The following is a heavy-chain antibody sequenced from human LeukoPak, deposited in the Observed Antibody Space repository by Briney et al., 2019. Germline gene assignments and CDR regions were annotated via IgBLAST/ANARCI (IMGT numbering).Heavy chain of an antibody. Sequence: GSLRLSCAASGFTFSSYSMNWVRQAPGKGLEWIGEINHSGSTNYNPSLKSRVNISLDTSKNQFSLKLSSVTAADTAVYYCARLSSYSNRRGWYHYYYYMDVWGKGTTVTISS. CDR1: GFTFSSYS. CDR2: INHSGST. J-gene: IGHJ6*03. V-gene: IGHV4-34*01. CDR3: ARLSSYSNRRGWYHYYYYMDV. D-gene: IGHD6-13*01.